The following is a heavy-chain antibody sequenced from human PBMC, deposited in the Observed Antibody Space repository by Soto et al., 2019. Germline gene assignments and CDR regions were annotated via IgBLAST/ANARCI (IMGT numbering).Heavy chain of an antibody. J-gene: IGHJ5*02. CDR2: IIPIFGTA. V-gene: IGHV1-69*13. D-gene: IGHD3-10*02. CDR1: GGIFTRYD. CDR3: ARHGNQCSGTGCYTFWFDP. Sequence: GASVKVSCKASGGIFTRYDIRWVRQAPGQGLEWMGAIIPIFGTANYAQKFQGRVTITADASTSTAYMELSSLRSEDTAIYYCARHGNQCSGTGCYTFWFDPWGQGTLVTVSS.